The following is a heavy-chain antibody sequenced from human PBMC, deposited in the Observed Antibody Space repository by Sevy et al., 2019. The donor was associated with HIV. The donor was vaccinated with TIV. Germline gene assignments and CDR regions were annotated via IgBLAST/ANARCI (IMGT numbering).Heavy chain of an antibody. V-gene: IGHV3-33*01. D-gene: IGHD3-10*01. CDR1: GFSFSSYA. CDR2: IWYDGSNK. CDR3: ARVGSWYHDFDY. Sequence: GGSLRLSCAASGFSFSSYAMHWVRQAPGKGLERVAVIWYDGSNKYYADSVKGRFTISRDNSKNTMYLQMNSLRAEDTGVYYCARVGSWYHDFDYWGQGTLVTVSS. J-gene: IGHJ4*02.